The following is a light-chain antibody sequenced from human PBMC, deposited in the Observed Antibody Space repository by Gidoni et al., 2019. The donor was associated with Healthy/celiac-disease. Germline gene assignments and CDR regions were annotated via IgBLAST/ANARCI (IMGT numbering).Light chain of an antibody. CDR3: QQYGSSQRT. CDR2: GAA. Sequence: ELVLTQPPGTLSLSPGERATLSGRASPSVSSSYLSWYQQKPGQAPRLLSYGAASTATGIPDRFSGSGSGIDFTLTISRLEPEDFSVYYWQQYGSSQRTFGQGTKVEIK. V-gene: IGKV3-20*01. J-gene: IGKJ1*01. CDR1: PSVSSSY.